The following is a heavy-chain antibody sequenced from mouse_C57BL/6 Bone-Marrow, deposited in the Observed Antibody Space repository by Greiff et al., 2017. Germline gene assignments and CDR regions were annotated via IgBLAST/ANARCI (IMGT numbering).Heavy chain of an antibody. V-gene: IGHV1-81*01. CDR3: ARRNYLFAY. CDR2: IYPRSGNT. J-gene: IGHJ3*01. Sequence: QVQLQQSGAELARPGASVKLSCKASGYTFTSYGISWVKQRTGQGLEWIGEIYPRSGNTYYNEKFKGKATLTADKSSSTAYMELRSLTSEDSAVYFCARRNYLFAYWGQGTLVTVSA. D-gene: IGHD5-5*01. CDR1: GYTFTSYG.